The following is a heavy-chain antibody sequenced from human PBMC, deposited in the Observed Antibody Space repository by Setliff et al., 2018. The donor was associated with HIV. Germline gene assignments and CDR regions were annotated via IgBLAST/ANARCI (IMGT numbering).Heavy chain of an antibody. CDR1: GFTFSSYS. CDR3: ARESMSQNAFEI. J-gene: IGHJ3*02. Sequence: GESLKISCAASGFTFSSYSMNWVRQAPGKGLEWVSSISSSSSCIYYADSVKGRFTISRDNAKNSLYLQMNSLRAEDTAVYYCARESMSQNAFEIWGQGTMVTVSS. CDR2: ISSSSSCI. V-gene: IGHV3-21*01.